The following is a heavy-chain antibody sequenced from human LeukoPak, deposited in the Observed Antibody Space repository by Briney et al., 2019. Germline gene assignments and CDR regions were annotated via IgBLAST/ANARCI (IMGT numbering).Heavy chain of an antibody. CDR2: INGDGSST. J-gene: IGHJ3*02. Sequence: TGGSLRLSCAASGFTFSRYWMHWVRRAPGEGLVWVSRINGDGSSTSYADFVKGRFTISRDNAKNTLYLQMNSLRVEDTAVYYCIRDYGAVGTTNAFDIWGQGTMVTVSS. CDR3: IRDYGAVGTTNAFDI. V-gene: IGHV3-74*01. D-gene: IGHD1-14*01. CDR1: GFTFSRYW.